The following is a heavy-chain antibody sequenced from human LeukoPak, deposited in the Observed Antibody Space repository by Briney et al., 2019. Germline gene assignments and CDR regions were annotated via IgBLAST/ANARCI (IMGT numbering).Heavy chain of an antibody. V-gene: IGHV3-21*01. Sequence: GGSLRLSCAASGFTFSSYSMNWVRQAPGKGLEWVSSISSSSSYIYYADSVKGRFTMSRDNAKNSLYLQMNSLRAEDTAVYYCASAYSSSTPPGPWGQGTLVTVSS. CDR2: ISSSSSYI. J-gene: IGHJ5*02. CDR1: GFTFSSYS. D-gene: IGHD6-6*01. CDR3: ASAYSSSTPPGP.